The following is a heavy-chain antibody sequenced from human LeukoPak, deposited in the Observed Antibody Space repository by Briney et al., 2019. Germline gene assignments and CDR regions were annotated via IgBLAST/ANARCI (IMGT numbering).Heavy chain of an antibody. Sequence: GASVKVSCKASGGTFSSYAISWVRQAPGQGLEWMGGIIPIFGTANYAQKFQGRVTITADESTSTAYMELSSLRSEDTAVYYCARDGDSGSYYNGFDYWGQGTLVTVSS. CDR1: GGTFSSYA. CDR3: ARDGDSGSYYNGFDY. D-gene: IGHD3-10*01. V-gene: IGHV1-69*13. CDR2: IIPIFGTA. J-gene: IGHJ4*02.